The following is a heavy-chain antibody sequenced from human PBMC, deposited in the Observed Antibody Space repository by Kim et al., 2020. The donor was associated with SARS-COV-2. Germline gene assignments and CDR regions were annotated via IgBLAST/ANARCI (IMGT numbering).Heavy chain of an antibody. CDR2: INTNTGNP. V-gene: IGHV7-4-1*02. Sequence: ASVKVSCKASGYTFTSYTMNWVRQAPGQGLEWIGWINTNTGNPTYAQGFTGHFVFSLDTSVSTAYLQISSLKAEDTAVYYCARNVVYQLLNGAVSYYGMDVWGQGTTVTVSS. CDR1: GYTFTSYT. CDR3: ARNVVYQLLNGAVSYYGMDV. D-gene: IGHD2-2*01. J-gene: IGHJ6*02.